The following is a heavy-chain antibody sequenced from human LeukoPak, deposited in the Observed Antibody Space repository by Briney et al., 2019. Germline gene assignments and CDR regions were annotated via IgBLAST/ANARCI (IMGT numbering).Heavy chain of an antibody. CDR3: ARLRWLQPRQTRGDDY. D-gene: IGHD5-24*01. CDR2: INPSGGST. CDR1: GYTFTSYY. V-gene: IGHV1-46*01. Sequence: GASVKVSCKASGYTFTSYYMHWVRQAPGQGLEWMGIINPSGGSTSYAQKFQGRVTMTRDTSTSTVYMELSSLRSEDTAVYYCARLRWLQPRQTRGDDYWGQGTLVTVSS. J-gene: IGHJ4*02.